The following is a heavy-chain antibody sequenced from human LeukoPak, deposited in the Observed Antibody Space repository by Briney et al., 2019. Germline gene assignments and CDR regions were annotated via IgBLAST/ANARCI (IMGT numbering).Heavy chain of an antibody. J-gene: IGHJ5*02. V-gene: IGHV3-48*01. CDR3: AAASAFSSSWRS. CDR1: GLTFSSYN. CDR2: ITASDTTK. Sequence: GGSLRLSCAASGLTFSSYNMNSVRQAPGKGPEWVAYITASDTTKYYADSVKGRFTISRDNANKSLFLQMNSLRAEDTAVYYCAAASAFSSSWRSWGQGTVVSVSS. D-gene: IGHD6-13*01.